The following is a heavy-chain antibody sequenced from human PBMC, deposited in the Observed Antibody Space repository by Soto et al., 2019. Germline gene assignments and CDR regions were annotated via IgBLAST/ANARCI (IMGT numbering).Heavy chain of an antibody. D-gene: IGHD6-19*01. CDR2: IVPLIGTT. CDR1: GDSDGIYN. CDR3: AGRAMAVTWLDP. V-gene: IGHV1-69*01. J-gene: IGHJ5*02. Sequence: QVRLVQSGAELKRPGSSVKVSCRVSGDSDGIYNIAWVRQAPGQGLEWLGGIVPLIGTTDYSQRFRGRVTITADESTGTAYLELHSLKSEDTAVYYCAGRAMAVTWLDPWGQGTPVTVSA.